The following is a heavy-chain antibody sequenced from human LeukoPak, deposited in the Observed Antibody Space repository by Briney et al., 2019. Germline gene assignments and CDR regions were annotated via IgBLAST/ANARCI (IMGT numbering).Heavy chain of an antibody. CDR2: IWYDGSNK. CDR3: AKGGVYCSSTSCYTGHFDY. J-gene: IGHJ4*02. V-gene: IGHV3-33*06. Sequence: PGRSLRFSCAASGFTFSSYGMHWVRQAPGKGLEWVAVIWYDGSNKYYADSVKGRFTISRDNSKNTLYLQMNSLRAEDTAVYYCAKGGVYCSSTSCYTGHFDYWGQGTLVTVSS. CDR1: GFTFSSYG. D-gene: IGHD2-2*02.